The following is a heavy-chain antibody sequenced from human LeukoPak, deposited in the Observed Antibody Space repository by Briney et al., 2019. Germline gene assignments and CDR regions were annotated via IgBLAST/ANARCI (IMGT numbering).Heavy chain of an antibody. J-gene: IGHJ4*02. Sequence: SGGSLRLSCAASGFTFSSYAMSWVRQAPGKGLEWVSVIYSGGSTYYADSVKGRFTISRDNSKNTLYLQMNSLRAEDTAVYYCARASDSSGYYWGFDYWGQGTLVTVSS. V-gene: IGHV3-66*01. CDR1: GFTFSSYA. D-gene: IGHD3-22*01. CDR2: IYSGGST. CDR3: ARASDSSGYYWGFDY.